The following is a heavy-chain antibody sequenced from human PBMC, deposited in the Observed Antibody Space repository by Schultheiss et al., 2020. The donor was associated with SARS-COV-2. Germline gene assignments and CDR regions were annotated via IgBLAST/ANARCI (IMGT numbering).Heavy chain of an antibody. Sequence: GGSLRLSCAASGFTFNSYGMHWVRQAPGKGLEWVAVIWYGGSDKYYADSVKGRFTISRDNSKSTLYLQMNSLRAEDTAVYYCARVLITMIVVVITDDAFDIWGQGTMVTVSS. V-gene: IGHV3-33*01. CDR3: ARVLITMIVVVITDDAFDI. CDR2: IWYGGSDK. D-gene: IGHD3-22*01. J-gene: IGHJ3*02. CDR1: GFTFNSYG.